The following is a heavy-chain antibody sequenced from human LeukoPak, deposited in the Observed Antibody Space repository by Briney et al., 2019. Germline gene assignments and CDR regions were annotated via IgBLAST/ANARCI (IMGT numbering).Heavy chain of an antibody. J-gene: IGHJ4*02. D-gene: IGHD3-22*01. CDR3: ARQKGMIVVVNFDY. CDR1: GGSISSSSYY. V-gene: IGHV4-39*01. Sequence: PSETLSLTCTVSGGSISSSSYYWGWIRQPPGKGLEWIGSIYYSGSTYYNPSLKSRVTIPVDTSKNQFSLKLSSVTAADTAVYYCARQKGMIVVVNFDYWGQGTLVTVSS. CDR2: IYYSGST.